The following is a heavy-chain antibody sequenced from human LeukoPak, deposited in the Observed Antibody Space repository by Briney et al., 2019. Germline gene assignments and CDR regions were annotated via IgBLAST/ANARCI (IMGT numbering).Heavy chain of an antibody. CDR2: ISAYNGNT. D-gene: IGHD3-10*01. J-gene: IGHJ6*04. Sequence: GASVKVTCKASGYTFNNYGFNWVRQAPGQGLEWMGWISAYNGNTNYAQRLQGRVTMTTDTSTSTAYMELRSLRSDDTAVYYCARDADLRWFGELAPLVVWGKGTTVTISS. CDR3: ARDADLRWFGELAPLVV. CDR1: GYTFNNYG. V-gene: IGHV1-18*01.